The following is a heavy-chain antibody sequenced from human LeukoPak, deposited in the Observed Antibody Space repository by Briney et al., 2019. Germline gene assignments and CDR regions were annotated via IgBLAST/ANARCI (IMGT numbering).Heavy chain of an antibody. CDR3: ARYPVGATTGHFDY. D-gene: IGHD1-26*01. Sequence: ASVKVSCKASGYTFTSYDINWVRQATGQGLEWMGWMNPNSGNTGYAQKFQGRVTMTRSTSISTAYMELSSLRSEDTAVYYCARYPVGATTGHFDYWGQGTLVTVSS. CDR2: MNPNSGNT. V-gene: IGHV1-8*01. J-gene: IGHJ4*02. CDR1: GYTFTSYD.